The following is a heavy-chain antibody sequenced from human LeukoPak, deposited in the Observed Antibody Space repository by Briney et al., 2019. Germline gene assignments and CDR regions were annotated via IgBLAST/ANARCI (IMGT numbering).Heavy chain of an antibody. CDR1: GFTFSTYW. J-gene: IGHJ4*02. Sequence: GGSLRLSCAAPGFTFSTYWMHWVRQAPGKGLVWVSRISSDGSSTSYADSVKGRFTISRDNAKNTLYLQMNSLRAEDTAVYYCCVHYYDTSGHFARWGQGTLVTVSS. CDR3: CVHYYDTSGHFAR. CDR2: ISSDGSST. D-gene: IGHD3-22*01. V-gene: IGHV3-74*01.